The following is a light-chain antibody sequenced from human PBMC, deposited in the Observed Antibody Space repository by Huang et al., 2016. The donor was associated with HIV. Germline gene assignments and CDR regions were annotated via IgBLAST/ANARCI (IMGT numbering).Light chain of an antibody. CDR3: QHYNNNYPWT. CDR2: AAS. Sequence: DIQMTQSPSSLSASVGDRVTITCWVSLGINNFLGWFQQRPGKAPKSLIYAASSLQSGGPSRFSGSGAGTDFALTISSLQPEDFATYYCQHYNNNYPWTFGQGTKVEIK. CDR1: LGINNF. V-gene: IGKV1-16*01. J-gene: IGKJ1*01.